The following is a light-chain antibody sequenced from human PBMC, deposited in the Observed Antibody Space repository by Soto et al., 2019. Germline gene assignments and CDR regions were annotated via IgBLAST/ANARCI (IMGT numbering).Light chain of an antibody. CDR3: CSYTTGNTRQIV. V-gene: IGLV2-14*01. CDR2: DVS. CDR1: SSDVGGYNY. J-gene: IGLJ1*01. Sequence: QSALTQPASVSGSPGQSITISCTGTSSDVGGYNYVSWYQQHPGKAPKFMIYDVSNRPSGVSNRFSGSKSGNPASLTISGLQAEDDADYCCSYTTGNTRQIVFGTGTKLTVL.